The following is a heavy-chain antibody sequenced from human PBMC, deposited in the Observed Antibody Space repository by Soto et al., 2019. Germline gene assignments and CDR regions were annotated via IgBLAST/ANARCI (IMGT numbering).Heavy chain of an antibody. V-gene: IGHV1-69*06. J-gene: IGHJ5*02. CDR3: ARERDYDFWSGYNWFDP. CDR1: GGTFSSYA. Sequence: ASVKVSCKASGGTFSSYAISWVRQAPGQGLEWMGGIIPIFGTANYAQKFQGRVTITADKSTSTAYMELSSLRSEDTAVYYCARERDYDFWSGYNWFDPWGQGTLVTVSA. D-gene: IGHD3-3*01. CDR2: IIPIFGTA.